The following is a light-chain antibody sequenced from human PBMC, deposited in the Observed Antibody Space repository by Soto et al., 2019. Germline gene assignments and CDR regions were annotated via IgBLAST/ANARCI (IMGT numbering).Light chain of an antibody. CDR2: DAS. Sequence: DIQMTQSPSTLAASVGDRVTISCRASQSVSAWLAWYQQKPGQAPKLLMSDASRLNSGVPLRFSGSGFGTEFTLTISSLQPEDFAIYYCQQYSGYSLTFGGGTKVEIK. CDR3: QQYSGYSLT. V-gene: IGKV1-5*01. CDR1: QSVSAW. J-gene: IGKJ4*01.